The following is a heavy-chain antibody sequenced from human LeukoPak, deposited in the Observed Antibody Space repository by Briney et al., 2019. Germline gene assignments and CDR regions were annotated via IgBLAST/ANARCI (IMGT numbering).Heavy chain of an antibody. V-gene: IGHV3-48*01. CDR1: GFTFSSYS. CDR2: ISSRSRTI. Sequence: GGSLRLSCAASGFTFSSYSMNWVRQAPGKGLEWVSYISSRSRTIYYADSVKGRFTISRDNAKNSLYLQMNSLRAEDTAVYYCARRAGGYSHPYDYWGQGILVTVSS. CDR3: ARRAGGYSHPYDY. D-gene: IGHD4-23*01. J-gene: IGHJ4*02.